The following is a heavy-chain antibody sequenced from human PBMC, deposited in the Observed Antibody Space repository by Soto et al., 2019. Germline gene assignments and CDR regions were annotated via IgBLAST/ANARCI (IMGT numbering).Heavy chain of an antibody. CDR1: GFTFSSYA. V-gene: IGHV3-23*01. CDR2: ISGSGGST. Sequence: GGSLRLSWAASGFTFSSYAISLVRQAPGKGLEWVSAISGSGGSTYYADSVKGRFTISRDNSKNTLYLQMNSLRAEDTAVYYCAKSNLIQLWLRGYYYGMDVWGQGTTVTVSS. J-gene: IGHJ6*02. CDR3: AKSNLIQLWLRGYYYGMDV. D-gene: IGHD5-18*01.